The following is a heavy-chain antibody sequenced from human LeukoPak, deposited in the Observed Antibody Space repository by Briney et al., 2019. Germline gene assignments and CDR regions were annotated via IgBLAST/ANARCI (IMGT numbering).Heavy chain of an antibody. Sequence: PSETLSLTCAVYGGSFSGYYWSWIRQPPGKGLEWIGEINHSGSTNYNPSLKSRVTISVDTSKNQFSLKLSSVTAADTAVYYCAGGHYFVVFSQVYFDYWGQGTLVTVSS. V-gene: IGHV4-34*01. J-gene: IGHJ4*02. CDR1: GGSFSGYY. CDR2: INHSGST. D-gene: IGHD3-10*01. CDR3: AGGHYFVVFSQVYFDY.